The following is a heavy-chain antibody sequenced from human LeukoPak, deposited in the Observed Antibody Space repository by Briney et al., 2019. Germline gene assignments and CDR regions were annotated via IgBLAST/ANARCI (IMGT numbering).Heavy chain of an antibody. V-gene: IGHV4-59*01. CDR1: GGSLSNYY. CDR3: ARETAAVRKGSWFDP. CDR2: ISNSGST. J-gene: IGHJ5*02. D-gene: IGHD6-6*01. Sequence: SETLSLTCTVSGGSLSNYYWSWIRQPPGKGLEWKGLEWIGYISNSGSTNYNPSLKSRVTISLDTSKNEFSLKLSSVTAADTAVYYCARETAAVRKGSWFDPWGQGSLVTVSS.